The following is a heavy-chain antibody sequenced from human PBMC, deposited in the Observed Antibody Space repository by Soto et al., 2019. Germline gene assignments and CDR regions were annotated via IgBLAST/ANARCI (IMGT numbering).Heavy chain of an antibody. CDR3: ARDGYSGYDHAFDI. J-gene: IGHJ3*02. D-gene: IGHD5-12*01. CDR2: IIPIFGTA. V-gene: IGHV1-69*13. CDR1: GGTFSSYA. Sequence: SVKVSCKASGGTFSSYAISWVRQAPGQGLEWMGGIIPIFGTANYAQKFQGRVTITADESTSTAYMELSSLRSEEKAVYYCARDGYSGYDHAFDIWGQGTMVTLS.